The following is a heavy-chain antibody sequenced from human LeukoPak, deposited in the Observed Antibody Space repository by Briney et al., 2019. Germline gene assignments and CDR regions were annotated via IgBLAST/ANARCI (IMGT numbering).Heavy chain of an antibody. CDR2: INHSGST. D-gene: IGHD4-17*01. CDR3: ARSFGTTVTTGYYYYMDV. J-gene: IGHJ6*03. V-gene: IGHV4-34*01. CDR1: GGSFNGYY. Sequence: SETLSLTCAVYGGSFNGYYWSWIRQPPGKGLEWLGEINHSGSTNYNPSLKSRVTISVDTSKNQFSLKLSSVTAADTAVYYCARSFGTTVTTGYYYYMDVWGKGTTVTVSS.